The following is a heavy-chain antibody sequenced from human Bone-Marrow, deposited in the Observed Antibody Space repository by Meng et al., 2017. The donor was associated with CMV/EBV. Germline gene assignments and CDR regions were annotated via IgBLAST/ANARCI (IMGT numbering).Heavy chain of an antibody. J-gene: IGHJ4*02. CDR2: IYYSGST. Sequence: SETLSLTCTVSGGSISSYYWSWIRQPPGKGLEWIGYIYYSGSTNYNPSLKSRVTISVDTSKNPFSLKLSSVTAADTAVYYCARELRGDGSLAFDDWGQGAVVTVSS. CDR3: ARELRGDGSLAFDD. CDR1: GGSISSYY. V-gene: IGHV4-59*01. D-gene: IGHD1-26*01.